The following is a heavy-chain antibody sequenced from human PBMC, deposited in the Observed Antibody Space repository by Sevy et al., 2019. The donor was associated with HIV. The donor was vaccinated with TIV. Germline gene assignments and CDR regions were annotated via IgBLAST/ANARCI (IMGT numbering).Heavy chain of an antibody. V-gene: IGHV3-15*01. CDR3: TTAPFFGF. CDR2: IKSKTDGGTV. Sequence: GGSLRLSCVASGLNFNNAWMSWVRQTPTKGLEWVGRIKSKTDGGTVDYAAPVKGRFTISRDESKNTLYLQMNSLETEDTAMYYCTTAPFFGFWGQGALVTVSS. J-gene: IGHJ4*02. CDR1: GLNFNNAW.